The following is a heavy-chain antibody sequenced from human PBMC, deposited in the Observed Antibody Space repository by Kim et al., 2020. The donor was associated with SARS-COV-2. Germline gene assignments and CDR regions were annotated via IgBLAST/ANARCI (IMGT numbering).Heavy chain of an antibody. CDR1: GFTFSSYS. Sequence: GGSLRLSCAASGFTFSSYSMNWVRQAPGKGLEWVSSISSSSSYIYYADSVKGRFTISRDNAKNSLYLQMNSLRAEDTAVYYCARVLPGDLPYYDILTGLGAPDYWGQGTLVTVSS. D-gene: IGHD3-9*01. CDR2: ISSSSSYI. CDR3: ARVLPGDLPYYDILTGLGAPDY. V-gene: IGHV3-21*01. J-gene: IGHJ4*02.